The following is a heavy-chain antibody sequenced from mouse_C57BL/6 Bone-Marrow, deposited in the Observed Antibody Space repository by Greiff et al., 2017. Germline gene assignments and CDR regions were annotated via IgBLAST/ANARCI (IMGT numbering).Heavy chain of an antibody. J-gene: IGHJ3*01. CDR1: GFNIKDDY. CDR2: IDPENGDT. CDR3: TPYYSNYGWFAY. V-gene: IGHV14-4*01. D-gene: IGHD2-5*01. Sequence: VQLQQSGAELVRPGASVKLSCTASGFNIKDDYMHWVKQRTEQGLEWIGWIDPENGDTEYASKFQGKATITADTSSNTAYLQLSSLTSEDTAVYYCTPYYSNYGWFAYGGQGTLVTVSA.